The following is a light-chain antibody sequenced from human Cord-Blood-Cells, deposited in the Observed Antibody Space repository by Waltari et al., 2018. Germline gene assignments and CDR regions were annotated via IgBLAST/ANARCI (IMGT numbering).Light chain of an antibody. V-gene: IGLV3-16*01. CDR2: KDS. J-gene: IGLJ3*02. CDR1: ALPKKY. CDR3: LSADSSGTWV. Sequence: SYELTQPPSVSVSLGQMARITCSGEALPKKYAYWYQQKPGQFPVLVIYKDSERPSGIPGRCSGSSSGTIVTLTISGVQAEDEADYYCLSADSSGTWVFGGGTKLTVL.